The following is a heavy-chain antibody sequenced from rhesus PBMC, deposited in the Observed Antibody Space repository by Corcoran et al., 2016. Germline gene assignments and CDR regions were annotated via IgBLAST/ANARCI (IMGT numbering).Heavy chain of an antibody. D-gene: IGHD3-9*01. CDR3: AKPIRGYYYGLDS. Sequence: EVQLVQSGAEVKRPGESLKISCKTSGYSFTSYWISWVRQMPGKGLGWMGAIDPSDSATRYRPSFQGQVTISADQSISTAYLQWSSLKASDSATYYCAKPIRGYYYGLDSWGQGVVVTVSS. CDR2: IDPSDSAT. CDR1: GYSFTSYW. J-gene: IGHJ6*01. V-gene: IGHV5-2*01.